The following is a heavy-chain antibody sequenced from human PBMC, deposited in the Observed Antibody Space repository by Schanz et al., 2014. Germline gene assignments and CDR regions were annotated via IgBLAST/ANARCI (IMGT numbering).Heavy chain of an antibody. J-gene: IGHJ4*02. Sequence: QVHLLESGGGLVEPGGSLRLSCAASGFSFSDYYMSWIRQAPGKGLEWISFINTGSNYINYADSVKGRFTISRDNAKNSLFLQLNSLRADDTAVYYCARIGGSVFDYWAQGTLVTVSS. CDR3: ARIGGSVFDY. CDR2: INTGSNYI. CDR1: GFSFSDYY. D-gene: IGHD3-10*01. V-gene: IGHV3-11*03.